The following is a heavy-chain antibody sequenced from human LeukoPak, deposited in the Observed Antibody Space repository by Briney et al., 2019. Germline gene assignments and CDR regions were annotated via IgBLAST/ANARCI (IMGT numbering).Heavy chain of an antibody. V-gene: IGHV3-30*18. Sequence: GRSLRLSCAASGFTFSSYGMHWVRQAPGKGLEWVAVISYDGSNKYYADSVKGRFTISRDNSKNTVYLQMTSLRTEDTAVYYCAKDQIGWAPGYVSGPLDQWGQGTLVTVSS. D-gene: IGHD6-19*01. CDR2: ISYDGSNK. CDR1: GFTFSSYG. J-gene: IGHJ4*02. CDR3: AKDQIGWAPGYVSGPLDQ.